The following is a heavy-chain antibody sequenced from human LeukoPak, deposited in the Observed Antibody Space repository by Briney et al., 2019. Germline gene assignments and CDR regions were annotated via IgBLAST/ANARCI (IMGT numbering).Heavy chain of an antibody. D-gene: IGHD4-17*01. CDR3: AGLTVTTPYGYDY. J-gene: IGHJ4*02. CDR2: IYTSGST. V-gene: IGHV4-4*07. CDR1: GGSISSYY. Sequence: SEILSLTCTVSGGSISSYYWSWIRQPAGKGLEWIGRIYTSGSTNYNPSLKSRVTISVDTSKNQFSLKLSSVTAADTAVYYCAGLTVTTPYGYDYWGQGTLVTVSS.